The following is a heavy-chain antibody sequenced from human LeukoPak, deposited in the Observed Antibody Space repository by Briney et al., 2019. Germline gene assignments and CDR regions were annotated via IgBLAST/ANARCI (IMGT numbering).Heavy chain of an antibody. D-gene: IGHD1-26*01. Sequence: PSQTLSLTCAVSGGSISSGGYSWSWIRQPPGKGLEWIGYIYYSGSTNYNPSLKTRVTISVDTSKNQYSLNLWSVTAADTAVYYCARGVAVGATLLDYWGQGTLVTVSS. V-gene: IGHV4-30-4*07. CDR3: ARGVAVGATLLDY. J-gene: IGHJ4*02. CDR1: GGSISSGGYS. CDR2: IYYSGST.